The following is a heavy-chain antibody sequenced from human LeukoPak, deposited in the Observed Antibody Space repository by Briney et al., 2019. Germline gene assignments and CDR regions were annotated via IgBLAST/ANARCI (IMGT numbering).Heavy chain of an antibody. CDR1: GFTFSDYY. V-gene: IGHV3-11*01. J-gene: IGHJ3*02. D-gene: IGHD3-9*01. CDR3: ARTPDSDWLLGTAFDI. CDR2: ISSSGSTI. Sequence: GGSLRLSCAASGFTFSDYYMSWIRQAPGKGLEWVSYISSSGSTIYHADSVKGRFTTSRDNAKNSLYLQMNSLRVEDTAVYYCARTPDSDWLLGTAFDIWGQGTMVTVSS.